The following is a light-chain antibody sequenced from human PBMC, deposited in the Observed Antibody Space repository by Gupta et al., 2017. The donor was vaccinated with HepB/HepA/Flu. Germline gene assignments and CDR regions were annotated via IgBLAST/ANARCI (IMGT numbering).Light chain of an antibody. CDR1: QGVSSSF. J-gene: IGKJ1*01. Sequence: ENVLTQSPGTMSVSPGERAILSCRASQGVSSSFLGWYQVKPGPAPRLRIYGSSNRPTGIPDRFSGSVSGTEVPLTISRLEPEDGAVYYCQQYHSSPWTFGQGTKVELK. CDR2: GSS. CDR3: QQYHSSPWT. V-gene: IGKV3-20*01.